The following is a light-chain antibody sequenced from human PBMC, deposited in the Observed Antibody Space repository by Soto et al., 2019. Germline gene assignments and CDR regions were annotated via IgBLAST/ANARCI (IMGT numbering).Light chain of an antibody. CDR1: SRDVGGYNY. V-gene: IGLV2-14*01. J-gene: IGLJ1*01. Sequence: QSALTQPASVSGSPGQSITISCTGTSRDVGGYNYVSWYQQHPGKAPKLMIYDVSNRPSGVSNRFSGSKSGNTASLTISGLQAEDEADYYCRIFGTGTKVTVL. CDR2: DVS. CDR3: RI.